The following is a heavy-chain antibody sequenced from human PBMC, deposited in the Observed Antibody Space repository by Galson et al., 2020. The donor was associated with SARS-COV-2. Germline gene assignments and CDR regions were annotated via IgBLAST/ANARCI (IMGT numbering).Heavy chain of an antibody. CDR1: GFPFSSYV. Sequence: GGSLRLSCAASGFPFSSYVLSWVRQAPGRGLEWFSGVSGSGGRPYYADSVRGRFTSSRDSSRNPLYLQMNSLRADDTAVYYCAAGAVAGTGYWGQGTLVTVSS. CDR3: AAGAVAGTGY. CDR2: VSGSGGRP. J-gene: IGHJ4*02. D-gene: IGHD6-19*01. V-gene: IGHV3-23*01.